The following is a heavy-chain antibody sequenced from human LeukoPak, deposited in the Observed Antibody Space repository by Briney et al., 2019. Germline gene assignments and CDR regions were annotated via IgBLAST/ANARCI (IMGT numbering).Heavy chain of an antibody. CDR2: INHSGST. V-gene: IGHV4-34*01. Sequence: SETLSLTCAVYGGSFSGYYWGWIRQPPGKGLEWIGEINHSGSTNYNPSLKSRVTISVDTSKNQFSLKLSSVTAADTAVYYCARFLSDVVVVAAAPVDAFDIWGQGTMVTVSS. J-gene: IGHJ3*02. CDR1: GGSFSGYY. CDR3: ARFLSDVVVVAAAPVDAFDI. D-gene: IGHD2-15*01.